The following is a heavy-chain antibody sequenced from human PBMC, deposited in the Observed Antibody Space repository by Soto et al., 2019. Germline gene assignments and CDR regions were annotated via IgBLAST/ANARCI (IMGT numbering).Heavy chain of an antibody. CDR1: GLTVSHNY. CDR2: LYTEGTT. D-gene: IGHD3-16*01. J-gene: IGHJ6*02. Sequence: GGSLRLSCVASGLTVSHNYMAWVRQAPEMGLEWVSILYTEGTTYYADSVKGRFTISRDSSKNTLFLQMDSLRAEDTAVYYCVRPRPSGENYGMDVWGQGTTVTVSS. CDR3: VRPRPSGENYGMDV. V-gene: IGHV3-53*01.